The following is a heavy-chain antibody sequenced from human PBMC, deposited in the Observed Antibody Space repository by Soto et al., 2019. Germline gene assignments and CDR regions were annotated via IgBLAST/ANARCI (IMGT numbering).Heavy chain of an antibody. V-gene: IGHV3-33*03. Sequence: GGSPRLSCAASGFTFSTYYMHWVRQAPGKGLEWVAVIGSDGGNIYYADSVKGRFTISRDNSKNTLHLQMNSLRAEDTAVYYCTKSLYSTGWLFFDYWGQGALVTVSS. CDR1: GFTFSTYY. D-gene: IGHD6-19*01. J-gene: IGHJ4*02. CDR3: TKSLYSTGWLFFDY. CDR2: IGSDGGNI.